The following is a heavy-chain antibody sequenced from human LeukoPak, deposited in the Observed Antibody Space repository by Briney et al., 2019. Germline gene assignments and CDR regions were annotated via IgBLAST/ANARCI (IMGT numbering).Heavy chain of an antibody. V-gene: IGHV4-34*01. CDR1: GGSLSGYY. D-gene: IGHD2-15*01. CDR3: ARGLGIPAATAWARRNNWFDP. CDR2: INHSGST. Sequence: PSETLSLTCAVYGGSLSGYYWSWIRQPPGKGLEWIGEINHSGSTNYNPSLKSRVTISVDTSKNQFSLKLSSVTAADTAVYYCARGLGIPAATAWARRNNWFDPWGQGTLVTVSS. J-gene: IGHJ5*02.